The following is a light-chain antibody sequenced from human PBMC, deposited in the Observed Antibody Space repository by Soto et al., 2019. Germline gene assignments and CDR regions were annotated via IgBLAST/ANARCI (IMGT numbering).Light chain of an antibody. Sequence: DIQMTQSPSTLSASVGDRVTITCQASQSINYWLAWYQQKLGSPPKLLIYDASNLGHGVPSRFSGGGSGTHFTFHISSLRPDDVATYYCQQYSGPRTFGQGTKVEI. V-gene: IGKV1-5*01. CDR2: DAS. J-gene: IGKJ1*01. CDR1: QSINYW. CDR3: QQYSGPRT.